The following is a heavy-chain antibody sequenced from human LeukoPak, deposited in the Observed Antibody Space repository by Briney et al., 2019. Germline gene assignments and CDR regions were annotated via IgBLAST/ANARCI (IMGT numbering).Heavy chain of an antibody. CDR2: IWYDGSNK. D-gene: IGHD5-18*01. Sequence: GGSLRLSCAASGFTFSTYDMYWVRQPPGKGLEWVAVIWYDGSNKYYADSVKGRFTISRDNSKNTLYLQMNSLRAEDTAVYYCARSPIRGYSSSIDYWGQGTLVTVSS. V-gene: IGHV3-33*01. J-gene: IGHJ4*02. CDR3: ARSPIRGYSSSIDY. CDR1: GFTFSTYD.